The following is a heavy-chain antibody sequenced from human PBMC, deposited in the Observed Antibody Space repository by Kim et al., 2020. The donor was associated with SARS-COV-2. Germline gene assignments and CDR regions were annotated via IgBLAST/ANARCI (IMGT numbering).Heavy chain of an antibody. CDR1: GFIFSSYA. V-gene: IGHV3-23*01. CDR2: IGASGSDT. Sequence: GGSLRLSCAASGFIFSSYAMSWVRQAPGKGLEWVSTIGASGSDTFYADAVKGRFTISSDKSKNTLHLQMNSLRGEDTAVYHCAKKGQWQRYYFDYWGQGTQVTVSS. J-gene: IGHJ4*02. D-gene: IGHD6-19*01. CDR3: AKKGQWQRYYFDY.